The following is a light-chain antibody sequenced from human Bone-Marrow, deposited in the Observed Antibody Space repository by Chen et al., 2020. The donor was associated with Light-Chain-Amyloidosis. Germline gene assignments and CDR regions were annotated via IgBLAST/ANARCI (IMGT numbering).Light chain of an antibody. CDR3: VLYMGSGISV. CDR1: SGSVSTSYY. J-gene: IGLJ3*02. CDR2: TPN. Sequence: QTVVTQEPSFSVSPGGTVTLTCGLSSGSVSTSYYPSWYQQTPGPAPRTLIYTPNTRSSGVPDRFSGSILGNKAALTITGAQADDESDYYCVLYMGSGISVFGGGTKLTVL. V-gene: IGLV8-61*01.